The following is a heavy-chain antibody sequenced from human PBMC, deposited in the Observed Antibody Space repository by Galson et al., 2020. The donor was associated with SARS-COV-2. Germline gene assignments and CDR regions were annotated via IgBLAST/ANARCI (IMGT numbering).Heavy chain of an antibody. CDR2: NVVGSGNT. D-gene: IGHD2-2*01. CDR3: AAPSCSSTSCYDAFDI. J-gene: IGHJ3*02. V-gene: IGHV1-58*01. Sequence: KISCKASGFTSTSSAVQWVRQARGQRLEWIGWNVVGSGNTNYAQKFQQRVTITRDMSTSTAYMELSSLRSEDTAVYYCAAPSCSSTSCYDAFDIWGQGTMVTVSS. CDR1: GFTSTSSA.